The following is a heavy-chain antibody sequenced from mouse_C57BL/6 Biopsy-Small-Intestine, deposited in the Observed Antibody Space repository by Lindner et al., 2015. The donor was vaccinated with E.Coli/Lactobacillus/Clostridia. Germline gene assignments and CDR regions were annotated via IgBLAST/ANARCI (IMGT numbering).Heavy chain of an antibody. Sequence: VQLQESGTELVKPGASVKLSCKASDYTFTSYWMHWVKQRPGQGLEWIGNINPSNGGTNYNEKFKSKATLTVDKSSSTAYMQLSSLTSEDSAVYYCARSSTVVDAWFTYWGQGTLVTVSA. CDR1: DYTFTSYW. CDR3: ARSSTVVDAWFTY. J-gene: IGHJ3*01. V-gene: IGHV1-53*01. CDR2: INPSNGGT. D-gene: IGHD1-1*01.